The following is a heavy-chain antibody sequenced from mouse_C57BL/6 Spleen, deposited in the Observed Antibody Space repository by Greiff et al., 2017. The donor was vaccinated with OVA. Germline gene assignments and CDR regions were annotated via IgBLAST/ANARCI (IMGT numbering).Heavy chain of an antibody. V-gene: IGHV1-75*01. CDR1: GYTFTDYY. D-gene: IGHD1-1*01. CDR2: IFPGSGST. J-gene: IGHJ1*03. Sequence: QVQLQQSGPELVKPGASVKISCKASGYTFTDYYINWVKQRPGQGLEWIGWIFPGSGSTYYNEKFKGKATLTVDKSSSTAYMLLSSLTSEDSAVYFCAREGGYYYGSSYEYFDVWGTGTTVTVSS. CDR3: AREGGYYYGSSYEYFDV.